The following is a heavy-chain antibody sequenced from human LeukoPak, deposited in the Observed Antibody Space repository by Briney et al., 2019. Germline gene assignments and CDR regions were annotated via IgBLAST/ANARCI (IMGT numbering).Heavy chain of an antibody. Sequence: PGGSLRLSCAASGFTFSSYGMHWVRQAPDKGLEWVAFIRYDGSNKYYADSVKGQFTISRDNSKNTLYLQMNSLRAEDTAVYYCAKDAVAGNRYFDYWGQGTLVTVSS. CDR2: IRYDGSNK. J-gene: IGHJ4*02. D-gene: IGHD6-19*01. CDR3: AKDAVAGNRYFDY. V-gene: IGHV3-30*02. CDR1: GFTFSSYG.